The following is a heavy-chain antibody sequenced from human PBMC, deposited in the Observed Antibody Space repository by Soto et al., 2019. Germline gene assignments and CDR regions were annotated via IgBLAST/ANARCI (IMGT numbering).Heavy chain of an antibody. J-gene: IGHJ4*02. V-gene: IGHV1-69*13. Sequence: SVKVSCKASGGTFSSYAISWVRQAPGQGLEWMGGIIPIFGTANYAQKFQGRVTITADESTSTAYMELSSPRSEDTAVYYCVYNPPRQFGYWGQGTLVTVSS. D-gene: IGHD1-1*01. CDR2: IIPIFGTA. CDR3: VYNPPRQFGY. CDR1: GGTFSSYA.